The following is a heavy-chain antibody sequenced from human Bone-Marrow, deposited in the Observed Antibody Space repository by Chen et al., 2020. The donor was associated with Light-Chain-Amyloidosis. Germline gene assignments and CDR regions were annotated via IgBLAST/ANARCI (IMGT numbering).Heavy chain of an antibody. J-gene: IGHJ6*03. CDR1: GFTFDDFA. Sequence: EAQLVESGGGLVQPGRSLRLSCAAPGFTFDDFAMHWVRQAPGKGLEWVSGISWNSGIMGYAGSVRGRFNISRDNAKNSLDLQMNSLRPEDTALYYCVKSFAPHWYYMDVWGKGTSVTVSS. CDR2: ISWNSGIM. V-gene: IGHV3-9*01. D-gene: IGHD1-1*01. CDR3: VKSFAPHWYYMDV.